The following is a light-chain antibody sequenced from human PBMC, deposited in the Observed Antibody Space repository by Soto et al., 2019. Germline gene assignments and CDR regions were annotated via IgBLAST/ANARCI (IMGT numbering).Light chain of an antibody. CDR2: DAS. Sequence: DIQMTQSPSTLSASVGDRVTITCRASQSISSWLAWYQQKPGKAPKLLIYDASSLESGVPSRFSGSGSGTEFTLTISSLQTDDFATYYCQQYNSYSPMYTFGQGTKVDIK. J-gene: IGKJ2*01. CDR1: QSISSW. V-gene: IGKV1-5*01. CDR3: QQYNSYSPMYT.